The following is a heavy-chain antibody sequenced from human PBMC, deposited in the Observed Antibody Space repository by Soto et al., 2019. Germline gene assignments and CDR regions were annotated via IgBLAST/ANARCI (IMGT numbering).Heavy chain of an antibody. J-gene: IGHJ6*04. CDR2: IIPILGIA. CDR1: GGTFSSYT. D-gene: IGHD5-12*01. V-gene: IGHV1-69*04. Sequence: SVKVSCKASGGTFSSYTISWVRQAPGQGLEWMGRIIPILGIANYAQKFQGRVTITADKSTSTGYMELSSLRSWDTAVYYCSRDGRRVRGHGMAVWAKGPTVTVSS. CDR3: SRDGRRVRGHGMAV.